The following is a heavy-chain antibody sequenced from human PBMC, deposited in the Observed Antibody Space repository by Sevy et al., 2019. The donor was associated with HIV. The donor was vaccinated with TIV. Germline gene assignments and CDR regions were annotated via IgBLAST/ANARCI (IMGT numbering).Heavy chain of an antibody. J-gene: IGHJ4*02. V-gene: IGHV2-5*02. CDR2: IYWDDDT. D-gene: IGHD3-10*01. CDR3: AHRRMVRGVITAPFDY. CDR1: GFSLSTSGVG. Sequence: SGPTLVNPTQTLTLTCTFSGFSLSTSGVGVGWIRQPPGKALEWLALIYWDDDTRYSPSLKSRLNITKDTSTNQEVLTMINMDPVDTATYFCAHRRMVRGVITAPFDYWGQGTLVTVSS.